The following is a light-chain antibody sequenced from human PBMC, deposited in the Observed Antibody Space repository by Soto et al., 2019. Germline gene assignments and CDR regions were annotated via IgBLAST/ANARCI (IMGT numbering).Light chain of an antibody. Sequence: DIQMTHSPSSLSVSVGDIVTITCQASQDISSYLSWYQQKPGKAPKLLIYGASNLEIGVPSRFSGGGSGTEFTFTIRSLQPEDIGTYNCQQHDTLPSFGGGTKVDIK. V-gene: IGKV1-33*01. J-gene: IGKJ4*01. CDR3: QQHDTLPS. CDR1: QDISSY. CDR2: GAS.